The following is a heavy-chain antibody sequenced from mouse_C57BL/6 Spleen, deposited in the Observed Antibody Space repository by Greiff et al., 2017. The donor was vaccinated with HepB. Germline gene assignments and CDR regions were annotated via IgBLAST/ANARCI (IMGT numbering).Heavy chain of an antibody. J-gene: IGHJ4*01. CDR1: GYSITSGYD. CDR3: ARCSSIYYAMDY. Sequence: EVQLQESGPGMVKPSQSLSLTCTVTGYSITSGYDWHWIRHFPGNKLEWMGYISYSGSTNYNPSLKSRISITHDTSKNHFFLKLNSVTTEDTATYYCARCSSIYYAMDYWGQGTSVTVSS. V-gene: IGHV3-1*01. D-gene: IGHD1-1*01. CDR2: ISYSGST.